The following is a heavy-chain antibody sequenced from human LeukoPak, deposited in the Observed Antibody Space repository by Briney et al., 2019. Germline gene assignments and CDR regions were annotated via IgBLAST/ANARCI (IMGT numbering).Heavy chain of an antibody. J-gene: IGHJ4*02. CDR1: GYTFTSYG. D-gene: IGHD6-13*01. Sequence: ASVKVSCKASGYTFTSYGISWARQAPGQGLEWMGWISAYNGNTNYAQKFQGRVTMTRDTSISTAYMELSRLRSDDTAVYYCARDALGSSFDYWGQGTLVTVSS. V-gene: IGHV1-18*01. CDR3: ARDALGSSFDY. CDR2: ISAYNGNT.